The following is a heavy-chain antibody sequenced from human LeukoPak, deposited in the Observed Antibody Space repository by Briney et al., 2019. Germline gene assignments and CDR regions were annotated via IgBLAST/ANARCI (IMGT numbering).Heavy chain of an antibody. V-gene: IGHV3-33*01. CDR2: ICYDGSNE. J-gene: IGHJ5*02. D-gene: IGHD2-15*01. CDR1: GFTFSSSA. CDR3: ARDSGKGGYCSVGSCYSTCSWFDP. Sequence: PGGSLRLSCAASGFTFSSSAMHWVRQAPGKGLEWVALICYDGSNEDYADPVKGRFTISRDSSKNTLYLQMSSLRAEDSALYYCARDSGKGGYCSVGSCYSTCSWFDPWGQGTLVTVSS.